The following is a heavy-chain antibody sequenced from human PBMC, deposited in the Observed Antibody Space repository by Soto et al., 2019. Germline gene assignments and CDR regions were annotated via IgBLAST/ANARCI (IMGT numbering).Heavy chain of an antibody. CDR3: AKDMGYQRGHGLDV. CDR2: TTGHGDST. J-gene: IGHJ6*02. V-gene: IGHV3-23*01. Sequence: EVQLLESGGGLVQPGGSLRLSCVASGLTFNSYAMTWVRQAPGKGLEWVSSTTGHGDSTYYTDSVKGRFTISRDNSKNTLYLQMNSLSAEDTAVYYCAKDMGYQRGHGLDVWGQGNTVTVSS. D-gene: IGHD2-2*01. CDR1: GLTFNSYA.